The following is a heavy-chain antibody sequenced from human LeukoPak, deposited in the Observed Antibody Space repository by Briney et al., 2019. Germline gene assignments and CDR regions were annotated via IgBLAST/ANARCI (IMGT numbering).Heavy chain of an antibody. J-gene: IGHJ3*02. D-gene: IGHD3-10*01. CDR3: AKPGDYGSGSYVFDI. CDR2: VSASGDST. V-gene: IGHV3-23*01. Sequence: GGSLRLSCEASGFTFSSYGMSWVRQPPGKGLDWVSAVSASGDSTYYADSVKGRFTISRDNSKNTLYLQMNSLRAEDTAVYYCAKPGDYGSGSYVFDIWGQGTMVTVSS. CDR1: GFTFSSYG.